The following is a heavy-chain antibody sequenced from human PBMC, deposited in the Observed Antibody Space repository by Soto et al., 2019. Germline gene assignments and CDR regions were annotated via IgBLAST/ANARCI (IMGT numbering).Heavy chain of an antibody. D-gene: IGHD3-3*01. CDR1: GFTFSSYA. J-gene: IGHJ6*02. Sequence: SLRLSCAASGFTFSSYAMHWVRQAPGKGLEWVAVISYDGSNKYYADSVKGRFTISRDNSKNTLYLQMNSLRAEDTAVYYCARKYYDFWSGYPYYYYGMDVWGQGTTVTVSS. V-gene: IGHV3-30-3*01. CDR3: ARKYYDFWSGYPYYYYGMDV. CDR2: ISYDGSNK.